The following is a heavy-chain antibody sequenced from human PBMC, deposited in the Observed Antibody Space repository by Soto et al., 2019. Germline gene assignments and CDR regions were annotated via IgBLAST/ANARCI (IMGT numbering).Heavy chain of an antibody. V-gene: IGHV4-30-2*01. CDR2: IYQSGST. D-gene: IGHD3-22*01. J-gene: IGHJ3*02. Sequence: SETLSLTCAVSGGSLSSSAYSWSWIRQPPGKGLEWIGFIYQSGSTYYNPSLKSRVTMSLDRPKNQFSLKLSSVTAADTAVYYCARELLFYDSDGFSWDDAFDIWGQGTMVTV. CDR1: GGSLSSSAYS. CDR3: ARELLFYDSDGFSWDDAFDI.